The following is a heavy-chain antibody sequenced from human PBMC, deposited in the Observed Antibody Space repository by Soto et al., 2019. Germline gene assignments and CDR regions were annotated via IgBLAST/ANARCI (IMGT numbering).Heavy chain of an antibody. CDR1: GYTFTGYY. D-gene: IGHD6-19*01. CDR2: INPNSGGT. Sequence: ASVKGPCKASGYTFTGYYMHWVRQAPGQGLEWMGWINPNSGGTNYTQKFQGWVTMTRDTSISTAYMELSRLRSDDTAVYYCARGASSSVAVTPLLFDYWGQGTLVTVSS. CDR3: ARGASSSVAVTPLLFDY. V-gene: IGHV1-2*04. J-gene: IGHJ4*02.